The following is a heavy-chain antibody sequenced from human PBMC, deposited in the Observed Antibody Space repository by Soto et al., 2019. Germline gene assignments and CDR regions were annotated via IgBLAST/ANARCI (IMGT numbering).Heavy chain of an antibody. Sequence: ASVKVSCKASGGTFTSYDINWVRQATGQGLEWMGWMNPNSGNTGYAQRFQGRVTMTRNTSISTAYMELSSLRSEDTAVYYCARDPWGRMSHDAFDIWGQGTMVTVSS. V-gene: IGHV1-8*01. CDR1: GGTFTSYD. J-gene: IGHJ3*02. CDR3: ARDPWGRMSHDAFDI. D-gene: IGHD7-27*01. CDR2: MNPNSGNT.